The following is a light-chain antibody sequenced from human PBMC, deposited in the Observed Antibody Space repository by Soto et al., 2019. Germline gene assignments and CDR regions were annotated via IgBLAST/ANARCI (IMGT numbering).Light chain of an antibody. CDR2: DVS. Sequence: QSALTQPRSVSGSPGQSVTISCTGTSSDVGGYNYVSWYQQHPGKAPKLMIYDVSKRPSGVPDRFSGSKSGNTASLTISGLQAEDEADYYCAAWDDSPTGYVFGTGTKLTVL. V-gene: IGLV2-11*01. CDR1: SSDVGGYNY. CDR3: AAWDDSPTGYV. J-gene: IGLJ1*01.